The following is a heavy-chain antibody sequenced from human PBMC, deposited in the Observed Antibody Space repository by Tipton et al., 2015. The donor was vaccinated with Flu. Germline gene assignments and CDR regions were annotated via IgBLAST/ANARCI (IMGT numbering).Heavy chain of an antibody. V-gene: IGHV4-59*01. CDR2: IYYVGST. Sequence: LRLSCTVSGGSMNNYFWSWIRQRPGKGLEWIGYIYYVGSTDYNPSLKSRLSISQDTSKNQISLALASVTAADSAIYFCARGPGGDPGTGRGQYFGLDVWGQGASVTVSS. CDR3: ARGPGGDPGTGRGQYFGLDV. D-gene: IGHD3-10*01. J-gene: IGHJ6*02. CDR1: GGSMNNYF.